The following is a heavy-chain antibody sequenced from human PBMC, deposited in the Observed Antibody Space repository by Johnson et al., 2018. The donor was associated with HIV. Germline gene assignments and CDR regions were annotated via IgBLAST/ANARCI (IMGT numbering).Heavy chain of an antibody. D-gene: IGHD3-22*01. V-gene: IGHV3-30*18. CDR3: AKDVGNYWPDAFDV. Sequence: QVQLVESGGGVVQPGGSLRLSCAASGFIASHNYMSWVRQAPGKGLEWVAVISYDGSNKYYADSVKGRFTISRDNSKNTLYLQMNSLRAEDTAVYYCAKDVGNYWPDAFDVWGQGTMVTVSS. CDR2: ISYDGSNK. CDR1: GFIASHNY. J-gene: IGHJ3*01.